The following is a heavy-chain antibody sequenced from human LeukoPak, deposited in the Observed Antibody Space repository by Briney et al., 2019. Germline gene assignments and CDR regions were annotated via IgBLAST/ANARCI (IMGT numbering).Heavy chain of an antibody. J-gene: IGHJ6*02. CDR2: ISSSSSYI. Sequence: GGSLRLSCAASGFTFSSYSMNWVRQAPGKGLEWVSSISSSSSYIYYADSVKGRFTISRDNAKNPLYLQMNSLRAEDTAVYYCARDGRGYSGYDYNYYYGMDVWGQGTTVTVSS. CDR1: GFTFSSYS. D-gene: IGHD5-12*01. CDR3: ARDGRGYSGYDYNYYYGMDV. V-gene: IGHV3-21*01.